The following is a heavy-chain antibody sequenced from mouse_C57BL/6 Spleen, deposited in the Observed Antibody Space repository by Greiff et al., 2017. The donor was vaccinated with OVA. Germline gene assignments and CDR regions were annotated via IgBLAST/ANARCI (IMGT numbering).Heavy chain of an antibody. J-gene: IGHJ2*01. V-gene: IGHV1-52*01. D-gene: IGHD1-1*01. CDR1: GYTFTSYW. CDR3: ARGIYYYGSSDEGFAY. CDR2: IDPSDSET. Sequence: QVQLQQPGAELVRPGSSVKLSCKASGYTFTSYWLHWVKQRPIQGLEWIGNIDPSDSETHYNQKFKDTATLTVDKSSSTAKKQLSSLTSVDSAVYYCARGIYYYGSSDEGFAYWGQGTTLTVS.